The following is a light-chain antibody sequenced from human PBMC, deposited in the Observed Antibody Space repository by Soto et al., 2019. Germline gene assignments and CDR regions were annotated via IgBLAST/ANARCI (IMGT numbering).Light chain of an antibody. Sequence: IQMTHAPATLSASVLDRVTITFRASQSISSWLAWYQQKPGKAPKLLIYDASSLESGVPSRFSGSGSGTEFTLTISSLQPGDFATYYCQQYNSYPWPFGQGTKVDIK. CDR1: QSISSW. V-gene: IGKV1-5*01. CDR3: QQYNSYPWP. J-gene: IGKJ1*01. CDR2: DAS.